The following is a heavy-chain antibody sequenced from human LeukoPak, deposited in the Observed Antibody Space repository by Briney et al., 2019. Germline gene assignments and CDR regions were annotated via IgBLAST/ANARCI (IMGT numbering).Heavy chain of an antibody. CDR2: IDQSGGRN. Sequence: GGSLRLSCAASGFTFSSFGMNWVRQAPGRGLEWVANIDQSGGRNNYVDSVKGRFTISRDNAKNSLFLEMSSLRADDTAVYFCERKVAWSTFDIWGQGTTVTVSS. V-gene: IGHV3-7*05. CDR1: GFTFSSFG. J-gene: IGHJ3*02. CDR3: ERKVAWSTFDI. D-gene: IGHD3-3*01.